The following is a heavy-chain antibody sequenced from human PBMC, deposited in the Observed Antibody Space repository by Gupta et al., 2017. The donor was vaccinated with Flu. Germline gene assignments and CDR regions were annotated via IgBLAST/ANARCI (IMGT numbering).Heavy chain of an antibody. CDR3: ATVTSGC. V-gene: IGHV3-74*03. D-gene: IGHD4-17*01. CDR2: INPDGSST. Sequence: SYLQWVRQAPGKGLVWVSRINPDGSSTTYAESVKGRFTISRDNAKNTLYLQMNSLGDDDTAVYYCATVTSGCWGQGTLVTVSS. CDR1: SY. J-gene: IGHJ4*02.